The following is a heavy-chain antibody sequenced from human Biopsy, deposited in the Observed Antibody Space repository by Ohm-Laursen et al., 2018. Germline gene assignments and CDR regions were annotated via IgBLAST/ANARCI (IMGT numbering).Heavy chain of an antibody. J-gene: IGHJ6*02. CDR2: ITSRTSST. V-gene: IGHV3-21*01. CDR1: GFTFSSYS. D-gene: IGHD3-10*01. Sequence: GSLRLSCAASGFTFSSYSMNWVRQAPGKGLEWVSSITSRTSSTYYADSVKGRVTISRDNANNSVSLQMNNLRVDDTAVYYCARWYGDLFYYYNGTDVWGQGTTVTVSS. CDR3: ARWYGDLFYYYNGTDV.